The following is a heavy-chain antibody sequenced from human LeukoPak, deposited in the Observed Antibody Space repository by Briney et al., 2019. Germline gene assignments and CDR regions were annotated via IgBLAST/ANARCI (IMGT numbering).Heavy chain of an antibody. V-gene: IGHV4-59*01. D-gene: IGHD6-6*01. CDR2: IYYSGST. J-gene: IGHJ5*02. CDR1: GGSISSYY. Sequence: KPSETLSLTYTVSGGSISSYYWSWIRQPPGKGLEWIGYIYYSGSTNYNPSLKSRVTISVDTSKNQFSLKLSSETAADTAVYYCARVDREYSSSDWFDPWGQGTLVTVSS. CDR3: ARVDREYSSSDWFDP.